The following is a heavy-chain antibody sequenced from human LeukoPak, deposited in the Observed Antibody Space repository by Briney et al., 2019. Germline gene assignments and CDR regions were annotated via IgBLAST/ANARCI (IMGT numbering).Heavy chain of an antibody. CDR1: GYSFTTYW. V-gene: IGHV5-10-1*01. CDR2: IDPSDSYT. J-gene: IGHJ3*01. CDR3: GKWEAGGDFDV. Sequence: GESLKISCKGPGYSFTTYWISWVRQMPGKGLEWMGRIDPSDSYTNYSPSFQGHVTISADTSISTAYLKWSSLKASDTAMYYCGKWEAGGDFDVWGQGTMVTVSS. D-gene: IGHD1-26*01.